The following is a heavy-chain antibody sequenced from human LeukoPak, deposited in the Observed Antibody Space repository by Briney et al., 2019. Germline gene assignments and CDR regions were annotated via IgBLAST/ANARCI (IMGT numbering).Heavy chain of an antibody. CDR3: GRLNLPAVSGAFDY. CDR2: IHSSGTT. CDR1: GGSISTYY. V-gene: IGHV4-4*07. Sequence: SETLSLTCTVSGGSISTYYWSWIRQPAGKGLEWIGRIHSSGTTHYNPSLRSRVTLSIDASKNQFSLKLSSVTAADTAVYYCGRLNLPAVSGAFDYWGQGTLVTVSS. D-gene: IGHD2-2*01. J-gene: IGHJ4*02.